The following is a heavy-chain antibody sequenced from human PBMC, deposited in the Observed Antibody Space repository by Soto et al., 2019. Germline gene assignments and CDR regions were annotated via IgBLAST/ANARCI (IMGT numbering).Heavy chain of an antibody. CDR2: INHSGNT. V-gene: IGHV4-59*08. D-gene: IGHD4-17*01. CDR1: CGPITSFY. Sequence: SETLSPTCTVSCGPITSFYWRWIRQPPGKGLEWIGYINHSGNTNYSPSLQSRVSISINTSKNQFSLKLRSLTAADTAVYYCASHGRTTVRAFDIWGRGTMVT. CDR3: ASHGRTTVRAFDI. J-gene: IGHJ3*02.